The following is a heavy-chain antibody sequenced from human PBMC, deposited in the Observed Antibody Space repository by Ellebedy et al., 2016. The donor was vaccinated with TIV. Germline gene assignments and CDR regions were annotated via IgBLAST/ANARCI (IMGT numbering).Heavy chain of an antibody. CDR2: IYYSGST. J-gene: IGHJ3*02. Sequence: SETLSLTCTVSGGSISSYYWSWIRQPPGKGLEWIGYIYYSGSTNYNPSLKSRVTISVDTSKNQFSLKLSSVTAADTAVYYCARENEGGTTGTTGGAFDIWGQGTMVTVSS. D-gene: IGHD1-1*01. CDR1: GGSISSYY. CDR3: ARENEGGTTGTTGGAFDI. V-gene: IGHV4-59*01.